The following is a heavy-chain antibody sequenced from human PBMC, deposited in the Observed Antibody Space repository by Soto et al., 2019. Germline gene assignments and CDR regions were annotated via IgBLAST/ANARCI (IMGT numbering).Heavy chain of an antibody. CDR3: ARAPIAAAGTRWFDP. Sequence: QVQLQQWGAGLLKPSETLSLTCAVYGGSFSGYYWSWIRQPPGKGLEWIGEINHSGSTNYNPSLTIRAAISVDTSKKQFSLNLSSVTAADTAVYYCARAPIAAAGTRWFDPWGQGTLVTVSS. CDR1: GGSFSGYY. J-gene: IGHJ5*02. V-gene: IGHV4-34*01. D-gene: IGHD6-13*01. CDR2: INHSGST.